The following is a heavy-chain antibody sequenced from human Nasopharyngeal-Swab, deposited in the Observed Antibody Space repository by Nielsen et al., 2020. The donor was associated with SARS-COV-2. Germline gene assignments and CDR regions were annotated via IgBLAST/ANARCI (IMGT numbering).Heavy chain of an antibody. D-gene: IGHD6-13*01. CDR3: ARHGRPYSSSWYSNTGQSIDY. V-gene: IGHV4-39*01. Sequence: WISQPPGKGLEWIGRIYYSGSTYYTPSLKSRVTISVDTSKNQFSLKLSSVTAADTAVYYCARHGRPYSSSWYSNTGQSIDYWGQGTLVTVSS. CDR2: IYYSGST. J-gene: IGHJ4*02.